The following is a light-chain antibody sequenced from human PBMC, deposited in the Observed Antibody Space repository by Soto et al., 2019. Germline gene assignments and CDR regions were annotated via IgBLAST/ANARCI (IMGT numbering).Light chain of an antibody. CDR2: EVD. CDR3: CSYAGGSTGV. CDR1: SNDVGNYIL. V-gene: IGLV2-23*02. Sequence: QSVLTQPASVSGSPGQSITISCTGTSNDVGNYILVSWYQHHPGKAPKLMIYEVDKRPSGVSDRFSGSKSGNTASLTISGLQAEDEADYYCCSYAGGSTGVFGGGTQLTVL. J-gene: IGLJ7*01.